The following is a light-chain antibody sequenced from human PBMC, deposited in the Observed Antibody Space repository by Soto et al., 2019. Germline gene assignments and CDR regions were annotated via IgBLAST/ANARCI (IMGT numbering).Light chain of an antibody. CDR2: EVS. CDR3: SSYTSSSTYV. J-gene: IGLJ1*01. CDR1: SSDVGGYNY. V-gene: IGLV2-14*01. Sequence: QSALTQPASVSGSPGQLITISWTGTSSDVGGYNYVSWYQQHPGKAPKLMIYEVSNRPSGVSNRFSGSKSGNTASLTISGLQAEDEADYYCSSYTSSSTYVSGTGTKVTVL.